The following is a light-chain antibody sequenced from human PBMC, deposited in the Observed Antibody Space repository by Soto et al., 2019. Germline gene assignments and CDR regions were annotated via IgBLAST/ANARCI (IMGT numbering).Light chain of an antibody. CDR1: QSVGSY. CDR2: ATS. CDR3: QQRTNWLFT. Sequence: EIVLTQSPATLSLSPGERATLSCRASQSVGSYLAWYQQKPGQAPRLLIYATSNRATGIPGRFSGSGSGTDFTLTISSLEPADFAVYYCQQRTNWLFTFGLGTKVEIX. J-gene: IGKJ3*01. V-gene: IGKV3-11*01.